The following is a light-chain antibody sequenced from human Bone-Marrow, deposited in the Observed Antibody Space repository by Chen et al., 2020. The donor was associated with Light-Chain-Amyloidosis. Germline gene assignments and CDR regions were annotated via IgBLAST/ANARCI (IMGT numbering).Light chain of an antibody. J-gene: IGKJ1*01. V-gene: IGKV1-39*01. Sequence: DIQMTQSPSSLSASVGDRVTITCRASQNIYIHLSWYQQRPGKAPNLLIYGASSLEIWDPPRFSGSGSGTDFSRTISGLRPEDFAAYYCQQGFSTPWTFRQGFTLDI. CDR2: GAS. CDR1: QNIYIH. CDR3: QQGFSTPWT.